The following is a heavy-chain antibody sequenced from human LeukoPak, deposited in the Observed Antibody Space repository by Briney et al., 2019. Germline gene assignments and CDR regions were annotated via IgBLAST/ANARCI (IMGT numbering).Heavy chain of an antibody. Sequence: ASVKVSCKASGYTFTSYDINWVRQATGQGLEWMGWMNPNSGNTGYAQKFQGRVTMTRDTSISTAYMELSRLRSDDTAVYYCARDMSQLLYFPFDYWGQGTLVTVSS. CDR1: GYTFTSYD. J-gene: IGHJ4*02. D-gene: IGHD2-2*01. CDR2: MNPNSGNT. V-gene: IGHV1-8*01. CDR3: ARDMSQLLYFPFDY.